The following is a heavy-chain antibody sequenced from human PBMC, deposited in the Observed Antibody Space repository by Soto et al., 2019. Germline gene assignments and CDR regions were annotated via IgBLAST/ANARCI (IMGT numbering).Heavy chain of an antibody. V-gene: IGHV1-69*13. D-gene: IGHD5-12*01. CDR1: GGTFSSYA. J-gene: IGHJ4*02. CDR2: IIPIFGTA. Sequence: ASVKVSCKASGGTFSSYAISWVRQAPGQGLEWMGGIIPIFGTANYAQKFQGRVTITADESTSTAYMELSSLRSEDTAVYYCARGPQEMATIDYFDYWGQGTLVTVSS. CDR3: ARGPQEMATIDYFDY.